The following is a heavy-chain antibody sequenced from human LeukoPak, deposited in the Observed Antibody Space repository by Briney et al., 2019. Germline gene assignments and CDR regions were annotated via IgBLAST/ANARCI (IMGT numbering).Heavy chain of an antibody. V-gene: IGHV3-15*01. Sequence: GGSLRLSCAASGFTFSNAWMSWVRQAPGKGLEWVGRIKSKTDDGTTDYAAPVKGRFTISRDDSRDTLYLQINSLKIEDTAMYYCTTWRGVEPGTGDFQHWGQGTLVTVSS. D-gene: IGHD3-10*01. CDR2: IKSKTDDGTT. CDR3: TTWRGVEPGTGDFQH. CDR1: GFTFSNAW. J-gene: IGHJ1*01.